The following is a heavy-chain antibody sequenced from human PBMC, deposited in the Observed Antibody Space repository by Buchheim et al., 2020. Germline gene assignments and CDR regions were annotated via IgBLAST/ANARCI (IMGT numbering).Heavy chain of an antibody. CDR1: GFTFSSYE. D-gene: IGHD3-22*01. Sequence: EVQLVESGGGLVQPGGSLRLSCAASGFTFSSYEMNWVRQAPGKGLEWVSYISSSGSTIYYADSVKGRFTISRDNAKNSLYLQMNSLRAEDTAVYYCARGFSSLAYYYDSSGEEFDYWGQGTL. J-gene: IGHJ4*02. CDR2: ISSSGSTI. V-gene: IGHV3-48*03. CDR3: ARGFSSLAYYYDSSGEEFDY.